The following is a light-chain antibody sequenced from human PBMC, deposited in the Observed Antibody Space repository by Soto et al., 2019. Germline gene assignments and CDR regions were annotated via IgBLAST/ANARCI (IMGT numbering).Light chain of an antibody. CDR1: SGHSSYI. CDR2: LEGSGSY. V-gene: IGLV4-60*03. J-gene: IGLJ2*01. Sequence: QLVLTQSSSASASLGSSVKLTCTLSSGHSSYIIAWHQRQPGKAPRYLMKLEGSGSYNKGSGVPDRFSGSSSGADRYLTISNLQSEDEADYYCETWDSNIPVVFGGGTKLTVL. CDR3: ETWDSNIPVV.